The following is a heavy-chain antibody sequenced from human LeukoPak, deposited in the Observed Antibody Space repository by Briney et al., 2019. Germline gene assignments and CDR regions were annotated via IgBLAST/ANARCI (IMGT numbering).Heavy chain of an antibody. CDR3: ARDQENYYDSSGSYYFDY. CDR2: ISAYNGNA. V-gene: IGHV1-18*01. Sequence: ASVKVSCKASGYTFTSYGISWVRQAPGQGLEWMGWISAYNGNANYAQKLQGRVTMTTDTSTSTAYMELRSLRSDDTAVYYCARDQENYYDSSGSYYFDYWGQGTLVTVSS. D-gene: IGHD3-22*01. J-gene: IGHJ4*02. CDR1: GYTFTSYG.